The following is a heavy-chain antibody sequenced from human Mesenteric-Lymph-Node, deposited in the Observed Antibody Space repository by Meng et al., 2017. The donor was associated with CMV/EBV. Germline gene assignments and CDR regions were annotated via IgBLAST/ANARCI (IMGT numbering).Heavy chain of an antibody. D-gene: IGHD3-10*01. CDR2: IIPIFGTA. V-gene: IGHV1-69*01. Sequence: SGGTFSSDAISWVRQAPGQGLEWMGGIIPIFGTANYAQKFQGRVTITADESTSTAYMELSSLRSEDTAVYYCARASVVRGVVRPFDYWGQGTLVTVSS. CDR1: GGTFSSDA. J-gene: IGHJ4*02. CDR3: ARASVVRGVVRPFDY.